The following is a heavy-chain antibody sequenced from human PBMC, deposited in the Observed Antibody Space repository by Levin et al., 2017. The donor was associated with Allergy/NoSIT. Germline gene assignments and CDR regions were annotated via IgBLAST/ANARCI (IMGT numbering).Heavy chain of an antibody. CDR1: GFTFGDYA. D-gene: IGHD6-6*01. J-gene: IGHJ5*02. V-gene: IGHV3-49*03. CDR2: LRSIRHGGTS. Sequence: GASVKVSCTASGFTFGDYAMSWFRQAPGKGLEWVAFLRSIRHGGTSEYAASVKGRFIISRDDSKSIAYLQMNSLKIEDTAMYYCTRDIAARHWFDPWGQGTQVTVSS. CDR3: TRDIAARHWFDP.